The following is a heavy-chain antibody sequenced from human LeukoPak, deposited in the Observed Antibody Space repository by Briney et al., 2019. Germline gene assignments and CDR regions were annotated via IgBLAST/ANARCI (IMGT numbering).Heavy chain of an antibody. CDR3: ASRLLYSRTLIDC. CDR2: INHSGST. D-gene: IGHD6-13*01. J-gene: IGHJ4*02. V-gene: IGHV4-34*01. CDR1: GGSFSGYY. Sequence: SETLSLTRAVYGGSFSGYYWSWIRQPPGKGLEWIGEINHSGSTNYNPSLKSRVTISVDTSKNQFSLKLSSVTAADTAVYYCASRLLYSRTLIDCWGQGTLVTVSS.